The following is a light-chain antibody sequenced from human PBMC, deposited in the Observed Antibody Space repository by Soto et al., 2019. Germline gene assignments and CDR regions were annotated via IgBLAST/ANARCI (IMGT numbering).Light chain of an antibody. CDR3: ISYTDSSTLV. CDR1: SSDVGGYNY. J-gene: IGLJ1*01. CDR2: DVN. V-gene: IGLV2-14*01. Sequence: QSVLTQPASVSGSPGQSITISCTGTSSDVGGYNYVSWYQQHPGKAPKLMIYDVNFRPSGVSNRFSGSKSGNTASLTISGLQAEDEADYYCISYTDSSTLVFGTGTKLTVL.